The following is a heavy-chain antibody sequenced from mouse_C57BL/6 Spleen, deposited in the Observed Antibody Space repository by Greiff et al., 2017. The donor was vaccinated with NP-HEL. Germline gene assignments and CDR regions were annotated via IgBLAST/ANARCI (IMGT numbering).Heavy chain of an antibody. Sequence: EVQLQESGGGLVKPGGSLKLSCAASGFTFSSYAMSWVRQTPEKRLEWVATISDGGSYTYYPDNVKGRFTISRDNAKNNLYLQMSHLKSEDTAMYYCARERASYYGSSTFDYWGQGTTLTVSS. J-gene: IGHJ2*01. V-gene: IGHV5-4*01. CDR3: ARERASYYGSSTFDY. CDR1: GFTFSSYA. D-gene: IGHD1-1*01. CDR2: ISDGGSYT.